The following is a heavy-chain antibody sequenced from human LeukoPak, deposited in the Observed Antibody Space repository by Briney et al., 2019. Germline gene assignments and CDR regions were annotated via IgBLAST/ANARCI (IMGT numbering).Heavy chain of an antibody. CDR2: MYHTGTI. D-gene: IGHD1-26*01. CDR1: GYSLGSGFY. CDR3: ATGRYSGSVDY. V-gene: IGHV4-38-2*01. J-gene: IGHJ4*02. Sequence: SETLSLTCAVSGYSLGSGFYCGWVRQTPGKGLEWIGNMYHTGTIYYNPSLRSRLTISEDTSKSHFSLTVDSVTAADTAVYYCATGRYSGSVDYWGQGILVTLS.